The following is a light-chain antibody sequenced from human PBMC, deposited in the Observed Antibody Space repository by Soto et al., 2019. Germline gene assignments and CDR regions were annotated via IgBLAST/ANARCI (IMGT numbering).Light chain of an antibody. CDR2: EDN. J-gene: IGLJ3*02. CDR1: SGSIASNY. Sequence: NFMLTQPHSVSESPGKTVTISCTRSSGSIASNYVQWYQQRPGSSPTTVIYEDNQRPSGVPDRFSGSIDSSSNSASLTIPGLKTEDEADYYCQSYDSSNQVLGGGTKLTVL. CDR3: QSYDSSNQV. V-gene: IGLV6-57*01.